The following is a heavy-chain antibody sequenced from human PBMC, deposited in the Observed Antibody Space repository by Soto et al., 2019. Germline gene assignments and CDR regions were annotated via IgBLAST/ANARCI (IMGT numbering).Heavy chain of an antibody. J-gene: IGHJ6*02. CDR1: GFTFSSYG. CDR3: ARGGFGSSSWSQRRWGDGMDV. V-gene: IGHV3-33*01. D-gene: IGHD6-13*01. Sequence: QVQLVESGGGVVQPGTSLRLSCDASGFTFSSYGMHWVRQAPGKGLEWVAVMWHDGSNKYYIDSVKGRFTISRDNSKNILFLLMDSLRVEDTGVYYCARGGFGSSSWSQRRWGDGMDVWGPGTTVTVSS. CDR2: MWHDGSNK.